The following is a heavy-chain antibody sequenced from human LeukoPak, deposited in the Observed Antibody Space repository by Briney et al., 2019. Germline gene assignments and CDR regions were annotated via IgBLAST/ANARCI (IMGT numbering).Heavy chain of an antibody. CDR1: GDSFSSVTDY. J-gene: IGHJ4*02. CDR2: VDYSGGT. CDR3: AGERGEEYSSGWYKTNYFDN. V-gene: IGHV4-39*07. D-gene: IGHD6-19*01. Sequence: SETLSLTCTVSGDSFSSVTDYWAWIRPPPGKGLEWIASVDYSGGTYYNPSLESRVAISADMSKNQFSLKLTSVTGADTAVYYCAGERGEEYSSGWYKTNYFDNWGQGIRVTVSS.